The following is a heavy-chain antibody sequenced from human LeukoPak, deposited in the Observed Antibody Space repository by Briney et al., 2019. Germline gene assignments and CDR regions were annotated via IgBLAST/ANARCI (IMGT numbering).Heavy chain of an antibody. CDR3: AKGAAAGWHYFDY. CDR1: GFTFSSYA. Sequence: PGGSLRLSCAASGFTFSSYAMNWVRQAPGKGLEWVSGVGGGGGWTYYADSVKGRFTFSRDNSKNTLYLQMNSLRAEDTAVYYCAKGAAAGWHYFDYWGQGTLVTVSS. D-gene: IGHD6-13*01. V-gene: IGHV3-23*01. CDR2: VGGGGGWT. J-gene: IGHJ4*02.